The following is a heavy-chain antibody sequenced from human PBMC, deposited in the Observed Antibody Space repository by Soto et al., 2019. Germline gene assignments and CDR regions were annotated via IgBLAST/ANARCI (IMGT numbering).Heavy chain of an antibody. J-gene: IGHJ4*02. Sequence: ASVKVSCKASGYTFTGYAMHWVRQAPGQRLEWMGWINAGNGNTKYSQKFQGRVTITRDTSASTAYLELSSLRSEDTAVYYCARAVAVPADFDYWGQGTLVTVSS. CDR3: ARAVAVPADFDY. CDR2: INAGNGNT. CDR1: GYTFTGYA. V-gene: IGHV1-3*01. D-gene: IGHD6-19*01.